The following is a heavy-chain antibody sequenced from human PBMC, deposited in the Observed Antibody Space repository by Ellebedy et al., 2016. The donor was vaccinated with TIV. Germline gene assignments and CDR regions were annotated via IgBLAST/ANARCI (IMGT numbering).Heavy chain of an antibody. CDR1: GFTVTAYP. D-gene: IGHD6-19*01. CDR3: ARATQWLTFDF. CDR2: IFNADDTNLA. J-gene: IGHJ4*02. V-gene: IGHV3-53*01. Sequence: PGGSLRLSCAASGFTVTAYPMIWVRQAPGKGLEWVSTIFNADDTNLADYAGSVKGRFTVSRDNPENTLYLQMNNLRADDTAIYYCARATQWLTFDFWGQGILVTVSA.